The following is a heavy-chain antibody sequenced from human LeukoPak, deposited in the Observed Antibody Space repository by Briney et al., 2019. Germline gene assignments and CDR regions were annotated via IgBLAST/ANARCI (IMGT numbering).Heavy chain of an antibody. CDR1: GFTFSDYF. D-gene: IGHD2-15*01. J-gene: IGHJ4*02. CDR2: ISSSGRTI. Sequence: GGSLRLSCAASGFTFSDYFMSWIRQAPGKGLEWVSYISSSGRTIYYADSVKGRFTISRDNAKNSLYLQMNSLRAEDTAVYYCARVPRWVGGSCKGYFDYWGQGTLVTVSS. V-gene: IGHV3-11*04. CDR3: ARVPRWVGGSCKGYFDY.